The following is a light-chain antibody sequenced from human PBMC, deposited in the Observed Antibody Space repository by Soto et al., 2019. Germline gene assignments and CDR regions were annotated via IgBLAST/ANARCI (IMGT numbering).Light chain of an antibody. V-gene: IGLV2-14*03. J-gene: IGLJ1*01. CDR1: SNDVGGYNY. CDR2: DVS. CDR3: SSSKTCTTPQHVAVPGSELTV. Sequence: QSVLTQPASGFGSPGQAITISCTGTSNDVGGYNYVSWYQHHPGKAPKLMIFDVSNRPSGVSNRFSGSKSGNTASLTLSGLQPEDVSYYYSSSSKTCTTPQHVAVPGSELTVF.